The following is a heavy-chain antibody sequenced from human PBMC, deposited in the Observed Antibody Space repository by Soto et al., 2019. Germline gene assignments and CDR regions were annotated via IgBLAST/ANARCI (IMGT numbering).Heavy chain of an antibody. CDR3: ERDPRYRFGNT. D-gene: IGHD5-18*01. V-gene: IGHV1-3*01. Sequence: ASVKVCCKASGYTFTSYAMLWVRQAPGERLEWMGWINAGNGKTKYSQKFQGRVTITRDTSASTAYMELSSLRSEDTAVYYCERDPRYRFGNTWVQGTLVPLSS. CDR1: GYTFTSYA. J-gene: IGHJ5*02. CDR2: INAGNGKT.